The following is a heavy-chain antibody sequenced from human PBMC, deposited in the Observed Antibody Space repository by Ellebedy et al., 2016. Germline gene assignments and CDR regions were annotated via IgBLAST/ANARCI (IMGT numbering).Heavy chain of an antibody. CDR1: GFTVSSNY. J-gene: IGHJ4*02. CDR3: YYGHYSGS. D-gene: IGHD4-17*01. V-gene: IGHV3-53*01. Sequence: GGSLRLXXAASGFTVSSNYMSWVRQAPGKGLEWVSVIYSGGSTYYADSVKGRFTISRDNSRNTLYLQMNSLRAEDTAMYYCYYGHYSGSWGQGTLVTVSS. CDR2: IYSGGST.